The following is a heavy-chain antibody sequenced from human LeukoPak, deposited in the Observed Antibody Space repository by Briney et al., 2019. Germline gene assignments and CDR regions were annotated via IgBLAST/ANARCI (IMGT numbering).Heavy chain of an antibody. CDR1: GFPFSSYA. Sequence: GGSLRLSCAASGFPFSSYAMSWVRQAPGKGLERVSAISGSGGSTYYADSVKGRFTISRDNSKNTLYLQMNSLRAEDTAVYYCARYSGYDFGYFDYWGQGTLVTVSS. CDR3: ARYSGYDFGYFDY. D-gene: IGHD5-12*01. J-gene: IGHJ4*02. V-gene: IGHV3-23*01. CDR2: ISGSGGST.